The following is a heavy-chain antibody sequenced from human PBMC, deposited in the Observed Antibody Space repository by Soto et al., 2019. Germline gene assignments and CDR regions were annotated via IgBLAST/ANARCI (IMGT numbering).Heavy chain of an antibody. J-gene: IGHJ4*02. CDR2: ISSTGRTI. Sequence: GGSLRLSCGASGFTFSNYYMSWIRQAPGKGLEWVSYISSTGRTIYYADSVKGRVTVSRDNAQNSLSLKLNSLRVEDTAVYYCARSYSSGWEFDYWGQGTQVTVSS. CDR3: ARSYSSGWEFDY. D-gene: IGHD6-19*01. V-gene: IGHV3-11*01. CDR1: GFTFSNYY.